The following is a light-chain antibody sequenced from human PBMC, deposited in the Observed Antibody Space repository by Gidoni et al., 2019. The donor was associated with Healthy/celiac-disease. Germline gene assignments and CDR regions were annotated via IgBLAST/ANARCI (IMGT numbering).Light chain of an antibody. CDR1: SLRSNY. Sequence: SSELTQDPAVSVALGQTVRITCPGDSLRSNYTSWYQQKPGRAPVLVISGKNNRPSGVPDRFSGSSSGNTASLTITGAQAEDEADYYCNSRDSSGNNVVFGGGTKLTVL. CDR2: GKN. V-gene: IGLV3-19*01. CDR3: NSRDSSGNNVV. J-gene: IGLJ2*01.